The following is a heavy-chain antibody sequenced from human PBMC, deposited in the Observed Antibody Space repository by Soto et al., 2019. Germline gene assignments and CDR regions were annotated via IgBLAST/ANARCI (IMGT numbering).Heavy chain of an antibody. J-gene: IGHJ6*02. CDR2: ISSSGSTI. CDR1: GLTFSHGD. D-gene: IGHD2-21*02. V-gene: IGHV3-11*04. CDR3: AREGGFNRQDGYYCEGLDV. Sequence: RGSLRLSCTASGLTFSHGDMSWILQAPGKGLEWVSYISSSGSTIYYADSVKGRFTISRDNAKNSLYLQMDSLRVEDTAVYYCAREGGFNRQDGYYCEGLDVWSQGTPGTASS.